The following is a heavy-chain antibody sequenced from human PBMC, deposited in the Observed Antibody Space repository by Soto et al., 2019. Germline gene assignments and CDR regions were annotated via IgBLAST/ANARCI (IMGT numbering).Heavy chain of an antibody. D-gene: IGHD3-9*01. J-gene: IGHJ2*01. CDR1: GVSTSGKY. CDR2: IYSSGRT. CDR3: ARDFDVNTALDYWYFDL. V-gene: IGHV4-4*07. Sequence: QVHLQESGPGVVKASETLSLTCSLSGVSTSGKYWSWIRQSAGKGLEWIGRIYSSGRTHYNPSLGSRVSMSVAQNSFSLRLTSVTAADTAIYYCARDFDVNTALDYWYFDLWGSGTQVSVSS.